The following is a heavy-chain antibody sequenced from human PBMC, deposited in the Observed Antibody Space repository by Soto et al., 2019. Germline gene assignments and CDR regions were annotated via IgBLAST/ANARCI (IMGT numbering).Heavy chain of an antibody. D-gene: IGHD6-13*01. Sequence: EVQLLESGGGLVQPGGSLRLSCAASGFPFSSYAMTWVRQAPGKGLEWVSSISGSGGSTYYADSVKGRFTISRDNSKNTLHLQISSQRVEDTDVYYCAKAQGVSSCPPYFDYWGRGTLVTVST. CDR1: GFPFSSYA. CDR2: ISGSGGST. CDR3: AKAQGVSSCPPYFDY. V-gene: IGHV3-23*01. J-gene: IGHJ4*02.